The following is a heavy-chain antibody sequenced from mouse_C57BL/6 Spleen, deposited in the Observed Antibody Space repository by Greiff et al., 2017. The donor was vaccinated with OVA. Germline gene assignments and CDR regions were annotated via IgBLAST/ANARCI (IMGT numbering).Heavy chain of an antibody. D-gene: IGHD1-1*01. J-gene: IGHJ4*01. V-gene: IGHV1-72*01. CDR1: GYTFTSYW. CDR3: ARWVITTVVAGAMDY. CDR2: IDPNSGGT. Sequence: VKLQQPGAELVKPGASVKLSCKASGYTFTSYWMHWVKQRPGRGLEWIGRIDPNSGGTKYNEKFKSKATLTVDKPSSTAYMQLSSLTSEDSAVYYCARWVITTVVAGAMDYWGQGTSVTVSS.